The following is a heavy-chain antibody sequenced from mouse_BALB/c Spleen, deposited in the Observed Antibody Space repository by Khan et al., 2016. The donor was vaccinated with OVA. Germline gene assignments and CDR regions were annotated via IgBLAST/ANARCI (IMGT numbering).Heavy chain of an antibody. J-gene: IGHJ3*01. CDR3: ARGGGGNRFAY. CDR1: GYTFTDFT. CDR2: ISTYYGDA. Sequence: VQLQQSGAELVRPGVSVKISCKGSGYTFTDFTLHWVKQSHAMSLEWIGVISTYYGDATYNQRFKDKATMTVDKSSSTAYMELARLTSEDSAIXSCARGGGGNRFAYWGQVTLVTVSA. V-gene: IGHV1S137*01.